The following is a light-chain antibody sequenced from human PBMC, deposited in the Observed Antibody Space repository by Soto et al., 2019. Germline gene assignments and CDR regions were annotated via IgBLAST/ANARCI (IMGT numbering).Light chain of an antibody. CDR3: ATWDDSLRIWV. CDR1: SSNLGSNS. Sequence: QSVLTQPPSTSGTPGQRVTISCSGSSSNLGSNSVNWFQQLPGKAPKPLIYSNNQRPSGVPDRFSASKSGTSASLAISGLQSEDEADYYCATWDDSLRIWVFGGGTQLTVL. CDR2: SNN. J-gene: IGLJ3*02. V-gene: IGLV1-44*01.